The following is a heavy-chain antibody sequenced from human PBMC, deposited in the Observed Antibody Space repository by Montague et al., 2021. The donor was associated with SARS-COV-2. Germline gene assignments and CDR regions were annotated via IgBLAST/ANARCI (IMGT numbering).Heavy chain of an antibody. V-gene: IGHV2-70*11. J-gene: IGHJ4*02. CDR1: GFSPSTSGMC. Sequence: PALVKPTQTLTLTCTFSGFSPSTSGMCVSWIRQPPGKALEWLARIDWDDDKYYSTSLKTRLTISKDTSKNQVVLTMTNMDPVDTATYYCARTVIAVAGPSFDYWGQGTLVTVSS. D-gene: IGHD6-19*01. CDR2: IDWDDDK. CDR3: ARTVIAVAGPSFDY.